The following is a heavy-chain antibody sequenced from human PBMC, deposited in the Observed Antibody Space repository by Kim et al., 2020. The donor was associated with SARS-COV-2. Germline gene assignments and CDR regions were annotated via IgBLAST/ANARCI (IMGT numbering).Heavy chain of an antibody. V-gene: IGHV3-11*01. J-gene: IGHJ4*02. D-gene: IGHD2-2*01. Sequence: SATSQKGRFTISRDNAKNSLYLKMNSLRAEDTAVYYCARMGSSRGLVFDYWGQGTLVTVSS. CDR3: ARMGSSRGLVFDY.